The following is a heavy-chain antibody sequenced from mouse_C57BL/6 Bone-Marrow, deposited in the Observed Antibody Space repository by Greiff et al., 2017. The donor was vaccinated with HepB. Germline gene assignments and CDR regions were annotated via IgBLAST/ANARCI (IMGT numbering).Heavy chain of an antibody. J-gene: IGHJ4*01. Sequence: VKLQQSGAELARPGASVKLSCKASGYTFTSYGISWVKQRTGQGLEWIGEIYPRSGNTYYNEKFKGKATLTADKSSSTAYMELRSLTSEDSAVYFCARGVYSNYGAMDYWGQGTSVTVSS. V-gene: IGHV1-81*01. CDR3: ARGVYSNYGAMDY. CDR2: IYPRSGNT. D-gene: IGHD2-5*01. CDR1: GYTFTSYG.